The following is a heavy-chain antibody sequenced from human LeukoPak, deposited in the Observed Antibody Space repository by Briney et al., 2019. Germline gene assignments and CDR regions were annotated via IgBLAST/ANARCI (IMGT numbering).Heavy chain of an antibody. D-gene: IGHD2-15*01. V-gene: IGHV1-24*01. Sequence: ASVKVSCKVSGYSLTELSIHWVRQAPGTGLEWMGGFDPESGETIYAEQFEARVTMTEDTSTDTAYMELSSLRTEDTGLYFCATDLGDIDNYLNDAFDLWGQGTMVTVS. CDR1: GYSLTELS. CDR2: FDPESGET. J-gene: IGHJ3*01. CDR3: ATDLGDIDNYLNDAFDL.